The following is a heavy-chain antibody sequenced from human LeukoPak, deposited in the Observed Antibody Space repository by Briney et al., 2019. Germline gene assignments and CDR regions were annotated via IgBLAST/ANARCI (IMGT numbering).Heavy chain of an antibody. Sequence: GGSLRLSCTGSGFTFSSYNMNWVRQAPGKGLEWVSTITSTSTYIAHADSVKGRFTISRDNADNSVYLQMNSLRADDTAIYYCAKERPHGMDVWGQGTSVTVSS. J-gene: IGHJ6*02. D-gene: IGHD6-6*01. CDR1: GFTFSSYN. CDR2: ITSTSTYI. V-gene: IGHV3-21*01. CDR3: AKERPHGMDV.